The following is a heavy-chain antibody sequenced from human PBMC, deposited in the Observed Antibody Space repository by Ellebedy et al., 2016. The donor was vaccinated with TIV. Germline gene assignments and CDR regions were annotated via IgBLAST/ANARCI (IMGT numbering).Heavy chain of an antibody. CDR1: GFTFNTYS. CDR2: IGSRTSKI. J-gene: IGHJ3*02. Sequence: LSLTRAASGFTFNTYSMNWVRQAPGKGREWVSYIGSRTSKIYYADSVKGRFTISRDNAKNSLYLQMNSLRDEDTAVYYCARGGGERLRYAFDIWGHGTLVTVSS. CDR3: ARGGGERLRYAFDI. V-gene: IGHV3-48*02. D-gene: IGHD1-26*01.